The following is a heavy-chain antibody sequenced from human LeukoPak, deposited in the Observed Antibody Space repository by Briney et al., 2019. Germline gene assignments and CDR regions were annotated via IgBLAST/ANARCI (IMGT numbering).Heavy chain of an antibody. CDR1: GFSFRDFW. D-gene: IGHD5-12*01. Sequence: GGSLRLSCAASGFSFRDFWKSWVRQSPGKGLEWVASINQGGSLNYYVDSVKGRFTISRDDAKSSLYVRMDSLRDEDTAVYYCARFGYSGWNLEYWGQGTLVTVSS. CDR2: INQGGSLN. J-gene: IGHJ4*02. V-gene: IGHV3-7*01. CDR3: ARFGYSGWNLEY.